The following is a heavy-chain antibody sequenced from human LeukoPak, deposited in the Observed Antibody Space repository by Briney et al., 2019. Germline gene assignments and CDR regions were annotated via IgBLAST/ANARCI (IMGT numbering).Heavy chain of an antibody. Sequence: SETLSLTCTVSGGSISSYYWSWIRQPPGKGLEWIGYIYYSGSTNYNPSLKSRVTISVDTSKNQFSLKLSSVTAADTAVYYCAKSSSWYTSYYYMDVWGKGTTVTVSS. D-gene: IGHD6-13*01. V-gene: IGHV4-59*01. CDR2: IYYSGST. J-gene: IGHJ6*03. CDR3: AKSSSWYTSYYYMDV. CDR1: GGSISSYY.